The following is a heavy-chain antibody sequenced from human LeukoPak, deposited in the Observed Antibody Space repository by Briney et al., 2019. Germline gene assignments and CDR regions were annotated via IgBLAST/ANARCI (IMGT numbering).Heavy chain of an antibody. Sequence: SETLSLTCAVSGGSFNDYYWSWIRQAPGKGLEWIGEIFCTEISNYNASLKSRVTMSVDTSKNQFSLRLTSVTAADTAVYFCAREYIHLSPYHYYYYMDVWGKGTTVTVSS. CDR1: GGSFNDYY. CDR2: IFCTEIS. CDR3: AREYIHLSPYHYYYYMDV. D-gene: IGHD2/OR15-2a*01. J-gene: IGHJ6*03. V-gene: IGHV4-34*12.